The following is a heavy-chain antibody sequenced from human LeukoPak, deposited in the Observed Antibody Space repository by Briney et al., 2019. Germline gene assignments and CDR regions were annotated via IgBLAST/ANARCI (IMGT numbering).Heavy chain of an antibody. J-gene: IGHJ4*02. CDR1: GFSLTTSGMC. CDR3: ARHPTIAAAGSGYYFDY. V-gene: IGHV2-70*11. Sequence: SGPALVKPTQTPTLTCTFSGFSLTTSGMCVSWIHQPPGKALEWLARIDWDDDKYYSTSLKTRLTISKDTSKNQVVLSMTNMDPVDTATYYCARHPTIAAAGSGYYFDYWGQGTLVTVSS. CDR2: IDWDDDK. D-gene: IGHD6-13*01.